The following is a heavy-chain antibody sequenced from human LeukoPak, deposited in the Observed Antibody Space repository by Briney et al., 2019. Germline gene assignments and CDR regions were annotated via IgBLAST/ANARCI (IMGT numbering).Heavy chain of an antibody. CDR1: GGSISSYY. J-gene: IGHJ3*02. CDR3: ATPDFWSGPQGRDHAFDI. CDR2: IYYSGST. D-gene: IGHD3-3*01. V-gene: IGHV4-59*01. Sequence: SETLSLTCTVSGGSISSYYWSWIRQPPGKGLEWIGYIYYSGSTNYNPSLKSRVTISVDTSKNQFSLKLSSVTAADTAVYYCATPDFWSGPQGRDHAFDIWGQGTMVTVSS.